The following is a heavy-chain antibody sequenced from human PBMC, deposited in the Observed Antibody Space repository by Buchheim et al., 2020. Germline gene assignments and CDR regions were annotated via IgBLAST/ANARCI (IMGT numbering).Heavy chain of an antibody. D-gene: IGHD3-10*01. CDR3: TKAFYYGSGDYYSRMGYFFGMDV. J-gene: IGHJ6*02. V-gene: IGHV3-30*18. Sequence: QVQVVESGGGVVQPGGSPRLSCGASGFSFRDYGMHWVRQAPGKGLEWVAVISYDGSKKYYGDYVKGRFTISRDNSKNMVFLQMNSLRVEDTAVYYCTKAFYYGSGDYYSRMGYFFGMDVWGPGTT. CDR2: ISYDGSKK. CDR1: GFSFRDYG.